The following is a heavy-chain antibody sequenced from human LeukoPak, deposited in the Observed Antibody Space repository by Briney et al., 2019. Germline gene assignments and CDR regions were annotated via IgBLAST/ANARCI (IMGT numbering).Heavy chain of an antibody. CDR1: EFTFSTFA. Sequence: GGSLRLSCAASEFTFSTFAMIWVRQPPGKGLEWVSSIFPSGGEIHYADSVRGRFTISRDNSKNTLYLQMNSLRAEDTAVYYCASWLYYDSSGYRNDAFDIWGQGTMVTVSS. V-gene: IGHV3-23*01. CDR2: IFPSGGEI. J-gene: IGHJ3*02. D-gene: IGHD3-22*01. CDR3: ASWLYYDSSGYRNDAFDI.